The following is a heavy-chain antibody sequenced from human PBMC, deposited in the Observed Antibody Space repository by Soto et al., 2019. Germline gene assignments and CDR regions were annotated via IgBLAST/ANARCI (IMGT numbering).Heavy chain of an antibody. CDR2: FDPEDAEI. V-gene: IGHV1-24*01. CDR1: GYTLTELS. J-gene: IGHJ5*02. CDR3: ARVGPWVPYYYDSSPYTFENWFDP. Sequence: ASVKVSCKVSGYTLTELSMHWVRQAPGKGLEWMGGFDPEDAEIIYAQKFQGRVTMTEDTSTDTAYMELSSLRSEDTAVYYCARVGPWVPYYYDSSPYTFENWFDPWGQGTLVTVSS. D-gene: IGHD3-22*01.